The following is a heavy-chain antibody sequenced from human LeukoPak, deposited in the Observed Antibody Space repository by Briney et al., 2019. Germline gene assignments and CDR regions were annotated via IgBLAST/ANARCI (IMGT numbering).Heavy chain of an antibody. Sequence: SQTLSLTCAVSGGPISSGGYSWTWIRQPPGKGLECIGHIYYSGTTYYNPSLKSRVTISLDTSKNQFSLRLTSVTAADTAVYYCARDVRDSSGYYLRAFGYWGQGTLVTVPS. J-gene: IGHJ4*02. CDR3: ARDVRDSSGYYLRAFGY. CDR1: GGPISSGGYS. V-gene: IGHV4-30-4*07. D-gene: IGHD3-22*01. CDR2: IYYSGTT.